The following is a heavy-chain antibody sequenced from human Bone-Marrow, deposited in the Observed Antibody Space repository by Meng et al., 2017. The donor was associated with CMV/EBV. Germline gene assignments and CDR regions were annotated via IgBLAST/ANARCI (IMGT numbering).Heavy chain of an antibody. CDR3: ARDRSRVVPAAPVGYYYYGMDV. CDR1: GYTFTGYY. D-gene: IGHD2-2*01. V-gene: IGHV1-2*02. CDR2: INPNSGGT. Sequence: ASVKVSCKASGYTFTGYYMHWVRQAPGQGLEWMGWINPNSGGTNYAQKFQGRVTMTRGTSISTAYMELSRLRSDDTAVYYCARDRSRVVPAAPVGYYYYGMDVWGQGTTVTVSS. J-gene: IGHJ6*02.